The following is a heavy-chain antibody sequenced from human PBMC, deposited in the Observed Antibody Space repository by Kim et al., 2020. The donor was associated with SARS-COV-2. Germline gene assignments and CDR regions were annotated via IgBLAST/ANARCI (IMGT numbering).Heavy chain of an antibody. J-gene: IGHJ4*02. D-gene: IGHD3-22*01. CDR3: AKDTVVISLRYTYYFDY. V-gene: IGHV3-23*01. Sequence: VKGRFTISRDNSKNTLYLQMNSLRAEDTAVYYCAKDTVVISLRYTYYFDYWGQGTLVTVSS.